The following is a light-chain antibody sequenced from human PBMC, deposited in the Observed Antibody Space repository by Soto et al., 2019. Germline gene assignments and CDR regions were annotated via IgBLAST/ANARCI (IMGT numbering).Light chain of an antibody. J-gene: IGKJ2*01. CDR1: QSVSSN. Sequence: EIVMTQSPATLSVSPAERATVSCRASQSVSSNLAWYQQKPGQAPRLLIYGASTRATGIPARFSGSGSGTEFTLTIGSLQSEDFAVYYCQQHNNWPRTFGQGTKLEIK. CDR3: QQHNNWPRT. CDR2: GAS. V-gene: IGKV3-15*01.